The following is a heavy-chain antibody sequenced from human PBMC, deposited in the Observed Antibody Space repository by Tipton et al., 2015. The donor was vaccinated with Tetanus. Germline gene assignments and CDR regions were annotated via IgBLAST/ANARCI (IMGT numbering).Heavy chain of an antibody. J-gene: IGHJ5*02. Sequence: TLSLTCTVSGGSISSSSYYWGWIRQPPGKGLEWIGGIYYSGSTYYNPSLKSRVTISVDTSKNQFSLKLSSVTAADTAVYYCARQPDCTNGVCYYNWFDPWGQGTLVTVSS. CDR1: GGSISSSSYY. CDR3: ARQPDCTNGVCYYNWFDP. V-gene: IGHV4-39*01. CDR2: IYYSGST. D-gene: IGHD2-8*01.